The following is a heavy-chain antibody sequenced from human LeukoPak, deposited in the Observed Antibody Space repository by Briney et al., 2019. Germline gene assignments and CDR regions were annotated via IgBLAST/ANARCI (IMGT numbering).Heavy chain of an antibody. CDR1: DGSISSGDYY. D-gene: IGHD3-22*01. CDR2: IYYSGST. CDR3: ARESIYYYDSSGYNRDAFDI. V-gene: IGHV4-30-4*01. Sequence: SETLSLTCTVSDGSISSGDYYWSWIRQPPGKGLEWIGYIYYSGSTYYNPSLKSRVTISVDTSKNQFSLKLSSVTAADTAVYYCARESIYYYDSSGYNRDAFDIWGQGTMVTVSS. J-gene: IGHJ3*02.